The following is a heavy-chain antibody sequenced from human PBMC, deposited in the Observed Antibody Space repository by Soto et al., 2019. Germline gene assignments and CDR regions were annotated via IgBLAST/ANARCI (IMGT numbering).Heavy chain of an antibody. CDR2: ISAYNGNI. Sequence: GASVKVSCKASGYSFTNYGITWVRQAPGQGLEWMGWISAYNGNINYAQKFQGRVTMTTDTSTSTACLELRSLTSDDTAMYYCARVEDYFDSSGYAHWGQGTLVTVSS. J-gene: IGHJ4*02. D-gene: IGHD3-22*01. CDR3: ARVEDYFDSSGYAH. CDR1: GYSFTNYG. V-gene: IGHV1-18*04.